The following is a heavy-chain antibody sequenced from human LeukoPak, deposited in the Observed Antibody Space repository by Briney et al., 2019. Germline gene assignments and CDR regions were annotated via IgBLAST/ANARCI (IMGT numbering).Heavy chain of an antibody. D-gene: IGHD3-9*01. CDR1: GFTFSSYA. J-gene: IGHJ4*02. Sequence: GRSLRLSCAASGFTFSSYAFHWVRQAPGKGLDWVTLISYDGSKKYYADSVKGRFTISRDSSKNTLFLQMNSLRVEDTAVYYCAKTVTGYYDYWGQGTLVTVSS. CDR2: ISYDGSKK. V-gene: IGHV3-30*18. CDR3: AKTVTGYYDY.